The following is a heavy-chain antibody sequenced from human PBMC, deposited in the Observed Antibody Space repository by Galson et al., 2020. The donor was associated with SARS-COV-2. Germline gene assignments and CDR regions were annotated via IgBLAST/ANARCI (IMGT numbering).Heavy chain of an antibody. CDR1: GDSFTQYN. CDR2: INHTGSG. Sequence: SETLSLTCAVYGDSFTQYNWVWIRQSPGKRLEWIGEINHTGSGNYNPSLMSRLTMSVDTSNSHLSLNLRSVTAADTGVYFCARVGVYCSGSTCRLLGFDVWGRGTTVTVSS. D-gene: IGHD2-15*01. J-gene: IGHJ6*01. V-gene: IGHV4-34*10. CDR3: ARVGVYCSGSTCRLLGFDV.